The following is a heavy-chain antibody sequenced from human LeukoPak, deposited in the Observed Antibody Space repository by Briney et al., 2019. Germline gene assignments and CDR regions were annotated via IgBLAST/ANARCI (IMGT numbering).Heavy chain of an antibody. J-gene: IGHJ4*02. CDR1: GFTFSSYG. D-gene: IGHD3-10*01. Sequence: GGSLRLSCAASGFTFSSYGMHWVRQAPGKGLEWVAFIRYDGSNKYYADSVKGRFTISRDNSKNTLYLQMNSLRAEDTAAYYCARERSNYFDYWGQGTLVTVSS. V-gene: IGHV3-30*02. CDR2: IRYDGSNK. CDR3: ARERSNYFDY.